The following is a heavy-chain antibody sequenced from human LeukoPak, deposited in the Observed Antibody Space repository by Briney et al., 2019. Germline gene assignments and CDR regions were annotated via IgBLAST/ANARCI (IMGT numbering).Heavy chain of an antibody. CDR2: IYSAGST. Sequence: GGSLRLSCAASGFSVSGNFMSWVRQAPGKGLEWVSIIYSAGSTFYADSVKGRFTISRDNSKNTVYLQMNSLRAEDTAVYYCARANSATIPGVDPWGQGTLVTVSS. CDR1: GFSVSGNF. D-gene: IGHD1-26*01. V-gene: IGHV3-53*01. CDR3: ARANSATIPGVDP. J-gene: IGHJ5*02.